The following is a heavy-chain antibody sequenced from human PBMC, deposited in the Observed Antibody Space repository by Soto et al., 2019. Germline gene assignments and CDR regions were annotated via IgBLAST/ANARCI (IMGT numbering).Heavy chain of an antibody. D-gene: IGHD5-12*01. CDR1: GGSISSGGYS. J-gene: IGHJ6*02. CDR3: ARRRGFPYYYGMDV. V-gene: IGHV4-30-2*01. CDR2: IYHSGST. Sequence: QLQLQESGSGLVKPSQTLSLTCAVSGGSISSGGYSWSWLRQPLGKGLEWIGYIYHSGSTYYNPSLESRVTISVDRSKNQFSLKLSSVTAADTAVYYCARRRGFPYYYGMDVWGQGTTVTVSS.